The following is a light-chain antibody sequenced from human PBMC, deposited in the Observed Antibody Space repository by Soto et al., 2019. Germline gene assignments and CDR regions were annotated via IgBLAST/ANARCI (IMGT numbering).Light chain of an antibody. CDR3: SSFASSATVV. V-gene: IGLV2-18*02. CDR2: EVS. CDR1: SSDIGYHNR. Sequence: QSALTQPPSVSGSPGQSVTISCTGTSSDIGYHNRVSWYQQPPGTAPKLMIYEVSTRYSGVPDRFSGSKSGNTASLTISGLQAEDEADYYCSSFASSATVVFGGGTQLTVL. J-gene: IGLJ3*02.